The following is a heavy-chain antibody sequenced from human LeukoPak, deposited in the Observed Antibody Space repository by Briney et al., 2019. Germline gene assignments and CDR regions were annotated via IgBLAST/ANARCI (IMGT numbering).Heavy chain of an antibody. D-gene: IGHD3-9*01. CDR3: AKTPDILTGYSFDY. J-gene: IGHJ4*02. CDR2: IIPIFGTA. CDR1: GGTFSSYA. Sequence: SVKVSCKASGGTFSSYAISWVRQAPGQGLEWMGGIIPIFGTANYAQKFQGRVTITADKSTSTAYMELSSLRSEDTAVYYCAKTPDILTGYSFDYWGQGTLVTVSS. V-gene: IGHV1-69*06.